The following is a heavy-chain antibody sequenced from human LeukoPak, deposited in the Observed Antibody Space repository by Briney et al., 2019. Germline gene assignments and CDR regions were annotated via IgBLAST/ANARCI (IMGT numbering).Heavy chain of an antibody. CDR3: AKVEYTTSWYGVGSLDY. J-gene: IGHJ4*02. CDR2: IRYDGSNK. Sequence: GGSLRLSCATSGFTFSSYAMHWVRQAPGKGLEWVAFIRYDGSNKYYADSVKGRFTISRDNSKDTLYLQMNSLRAEDTAVYYCAKVEYTTSWYGVGSLDYWGQGTLVTVSS. CDR1: GFTFSSYA. D-gene: IGHD6-13*01. V-gene: IGHV3-30*02.